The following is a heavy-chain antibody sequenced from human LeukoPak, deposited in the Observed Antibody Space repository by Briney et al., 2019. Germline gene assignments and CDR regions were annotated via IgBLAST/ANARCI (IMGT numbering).Heavy chain of an antibody. D-gene: IGHD3-9*01. CDR3: ARVRPDILTGYYDY. Sequence: GASVKVSCKASGYTFTGYYMHWVRQAPGQGLEWMGWISAYNGNTNYAQRLQGRVTMTTDTSTSTAYMELRSLRSDDTAVYYCARVRPDILTGYYDYWGQGTLVTVSS. CDR1: GYTFTGYY. J-gene: IGHJ4*02. CDR2: ISAYNGNT. V-gene: IGHV1-18*04.